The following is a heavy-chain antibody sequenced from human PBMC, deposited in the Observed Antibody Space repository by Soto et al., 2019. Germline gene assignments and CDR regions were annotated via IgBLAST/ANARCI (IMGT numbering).Heavy chain of an antibody. D-gene: IGHD4-17*01. CDR1: GYTFNRYG. J-gene: IGHJ6*02. CDR3: GRHGASNLNGMGV. Sequence: QVQLVQSGDEVKKPGASVKVSCKASGYTFNRYGLSWVRQAPGQGLEWMGWISGYNGNIKNAQKFQDRVTMTTDTSTSTGYKGVRSLRSDDTAVYYCGRHGASNLNGMGVLGQGTTVTVSS. V-gene: IGHV1-18*01. CDR2: ISGYNGNI.